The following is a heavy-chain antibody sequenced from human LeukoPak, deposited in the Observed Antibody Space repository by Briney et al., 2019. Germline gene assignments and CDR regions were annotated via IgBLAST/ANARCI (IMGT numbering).Heavy chain of an antibody. J-gene: IGHJ5*02. CDR2: ISWNSGSI. D-gene: IGHD4-17*01. V-gene: IGHV3-9*01. CDR3: ARTDYGEDNWFDP. CDR1: GFTFDDYA. Sequence: GGSLRLSCAASGFTFDDYAMHWVRQAPGKGLEWVSGISWNSGSIGYADSVKGRFTISRDNAKNSLYLQMNSLRAEDTAVYYCARTDYGEDNWFDPWGQGTLVTVSS.